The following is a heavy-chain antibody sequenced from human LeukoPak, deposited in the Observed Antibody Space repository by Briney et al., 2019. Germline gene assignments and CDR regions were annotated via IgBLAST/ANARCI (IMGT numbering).Heavy chain of an antibody. Sequence: ASVKVSCKASGYTFTGYYMHWARQAPGQGLEWMGWINPNSGGTNYAQKFQGRVTMTRDTSISTAYMELSRLRSDDTAVYYCARDSLYCSSTSCYLGNLFDYWGQGTLVTVSS. CDR3: ARDSLYCSSTSCYLGNLFDY. CDR2: INPNSGGT. CDR1: GYTFTGYY. D-gene: IGHD2-2*01. V-gene: IGHV1-2*02. J-gene: IGHJ4*02.